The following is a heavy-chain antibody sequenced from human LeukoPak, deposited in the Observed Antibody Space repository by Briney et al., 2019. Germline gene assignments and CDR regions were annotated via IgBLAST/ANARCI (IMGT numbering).Heavy chain of an antibody. CDR1: GYSFTSYW. V-gene: IGHV5-51*01. CDR3: ARQAVVTRFGAFDI. Sequence: GASLKISCKGSGYSFTSYWIGWVRQMPGKGLEWMGIIYPGDSDTRYSPSFQGQVTTSADKSISTAYLQWSSLKASDTAMYYCARQAVVTRFGAFDIWGQGTMVTVSS. J-gene: IGHJ3*02. CDR2: IYPGDSDT. D-gene: IGHD4-23*01.